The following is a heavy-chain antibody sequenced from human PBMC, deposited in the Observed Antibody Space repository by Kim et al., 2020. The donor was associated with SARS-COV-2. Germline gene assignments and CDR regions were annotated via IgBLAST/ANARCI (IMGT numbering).Heavy chain of an antibody. CDR3: ARCQAEFVLVVYVISYFDY. V-gene: IGHV3-11*01. CDR2: ISSSGSTI. CDR1: GFTFSDYY. D-gene: IGHD2-8*02. J-gene: IGHJ4*02. Sequence: GGSLRLSCAASGFTFSDYYMRWIRQAPGKGLEWVSYISSSGSTIYYADSVKGRFTISRDKAKTSLYLQMNSLRAEDTAVYYCARCQAEFVLVVYVISYFDYWGQGTRVTVSS.